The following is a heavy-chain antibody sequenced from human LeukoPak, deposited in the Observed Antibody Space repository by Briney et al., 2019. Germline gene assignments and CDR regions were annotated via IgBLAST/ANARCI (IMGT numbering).Heavy chain of an antibody. J-gene: IGHJ4*02. V-gene: IGHV4-59*01. CDR3: ARGSPYDYGDYEQYYFDY. CDR1: GGSISSYY. CDR2: IYYSGST. D-gene: IGHD4-17*01. Sequence: SETLSLTCTVSGGSISSYYWSWIRQPPGKGLEWIGYIYYSGSTNYNPSLKSRVTISVDTSKNQFSLKLSSVTAADTAVYYCARGSPYDYGDYEQYYFDYWGQGTLVTVSS.